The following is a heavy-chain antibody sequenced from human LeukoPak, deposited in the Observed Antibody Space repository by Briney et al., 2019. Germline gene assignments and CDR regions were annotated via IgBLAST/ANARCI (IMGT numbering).Heavy chain of an antibody. Sequence: SETLSLTCTVSGGSINSGSYYWSWIRQSAGKGLEWIGRAFTSGNTNYNPSLKSRVTISVDTSKNQFSLKLSSVTAADTAVYYCARATVTHRFDYWGQGTLVTVSS. V-gene: IGHV4-61*02. CDR2: AFTSGNT. J-gene: IGHJ4*02. D-gene: IGHD4-17*01. CDR1: GGSINSGSYY. CDR3: ARATVTHRFDY.